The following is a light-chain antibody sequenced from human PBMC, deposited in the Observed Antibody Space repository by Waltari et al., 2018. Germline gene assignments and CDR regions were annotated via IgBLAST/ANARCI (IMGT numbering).Light chain of an antibody. CDR2: GAS. CDR1: QSVSSN. V-gene: IGKV3-15*01. CDR3: QQYNKWPPLT. J-gene: IGKJ4*01. Sequence: EIVMTQSPATLSVSPGERVTLSCRASQSVSSNLAWYQQKRGQGPRLLIYGASTRATGIPARFSGSGSGTEFTLTISSLQSEDFAVYYCQQYNKWPPLTFGGGTKVDI.